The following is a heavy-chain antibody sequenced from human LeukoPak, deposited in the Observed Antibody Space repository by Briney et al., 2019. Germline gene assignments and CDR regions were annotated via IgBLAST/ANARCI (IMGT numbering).Heavy chain of an antibody. CDR3: ARGHAAEYYGCNSGRYFDL. V-gene: IGHV4-59*01. D-gene: IGHD4-23*01. Sequence: SETLSLTCTVSGGSISSYHWSWIRQPPGKGLEWIGYIYYSGSTNYNPSLKSRVTISVDTSKNQFSLKLSSVTAADTAVYYCARGHAAEYYGCNSGRYFDLWGRGTLVTVSS. CDR2: IYYSGST. CDR1: GGSISSYH. J-gene: IGHJ2*01.